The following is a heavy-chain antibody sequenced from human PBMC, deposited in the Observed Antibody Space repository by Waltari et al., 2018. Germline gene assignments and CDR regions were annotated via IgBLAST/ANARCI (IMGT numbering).Heavy chain of an antibody. CDR1: GGSISSYY. Sequence: QVQLQESGPGLVKPSETLSLTCTVSGGSISSYYWSWIRQPPGKGLEWIGYIYTSGSTNYNPSLKIRVTISVDTSKNQFSLKLSSVTAADTAVYYCARLGYCSGGSCYPPYYYYYMDVWGKGTTVTVSS. CDR2: IYTSGST. V-gene: IGHV4-4*09. CDR3: ARLGYCSGGSCYPPYYYYYMDV. J-gene: IGHJ6*03. D-gene: IGHD2-15*01.